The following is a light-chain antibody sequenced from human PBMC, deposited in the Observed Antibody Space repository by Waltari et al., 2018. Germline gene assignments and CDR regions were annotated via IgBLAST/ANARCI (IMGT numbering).Light chain of an antibody. Sequence: EMVMTQSPATLSVSPVERVALSCRASESVATSLAWYQQIPGQAPRLLIYDASTRATNVSVRFSGSGSGTEFTLTITSLQSEDFAVYYCQQCNKWPPTFGGGTKVEIK. CDR3: QQCNKWPPT. J-gene: IGKJ4*01. V-gene: IGKV3-15*01. CDR1: ESVATS. CDR2: DAS.